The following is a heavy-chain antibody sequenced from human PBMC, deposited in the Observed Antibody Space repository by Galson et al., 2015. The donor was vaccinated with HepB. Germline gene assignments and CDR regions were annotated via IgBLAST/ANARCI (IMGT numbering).Heavy chain of an antibody. V-gene: IGHV3-21*01. CDR1: GLTFSTYA. CDR3: ATDSKMATTKALDY. D-gene: IGHD5-24*01. J-gene: IGHJ4*02. CDR2: ISSSSSYR. Sequence: SLRLSCAASGLTFSTYAMNWVRQSPGKGLEWVSSISSSSSYRYYADSVKGRFTISRDDAKNSLYLQMNSLRAEDTAVYYCATDSKMATTKALDYWGQGTLVTVSS.